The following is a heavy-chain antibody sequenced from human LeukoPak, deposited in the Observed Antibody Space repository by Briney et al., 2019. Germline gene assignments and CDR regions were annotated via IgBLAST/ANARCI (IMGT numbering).Heavy chain of an antibody. J-gene: IGHJ4*02. CDR2: ISYDGSNK. CDR1: GFTFSSYA. D-gene: IGHD3-22*01. V-gene: IGHV3-30-3*01. Sequence: GRSLRLSCAASGFTFSSYAMHWVRQAPGKGLEWVAVISYDGSNKYYADSVKGRFTISRDNSKNTLYLQMNSLRAEDTAVYYCARSITMIVVVMSFGYWGQGTLVTVSS. CDR3: ARSITMIVVVMSFGY.